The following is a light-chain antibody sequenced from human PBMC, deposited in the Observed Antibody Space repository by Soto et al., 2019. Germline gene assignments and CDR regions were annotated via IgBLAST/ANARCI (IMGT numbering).Light chain of an antibody. CDR1: ESVTSN. J-gene: IGKJ1*01. CDR3: QQYGSSPRT. CDR2: GAS. V-gene: IGKV3-20*01. Sequence: EIVMTQSPATLSVSPGEGATLSCRATESVTSNLAWYQQKPGQAPRLLIYGASSRATGIPDRFSGSGSGTEFTLTISRLEPEDFAVFYCQQYGSSPRTFGQGTKVDI.